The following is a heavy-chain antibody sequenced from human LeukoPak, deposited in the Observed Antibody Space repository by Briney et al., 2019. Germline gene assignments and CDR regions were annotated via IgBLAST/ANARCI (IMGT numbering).Heavy chain of an antibody. V-gene: IGHV3-30*18. CDR2: ISYDGSEK. J-gene: IGHJ5*01. CDR3: AKAYNVVVTSMIDS. Sequence: GRSLRLSCAASGFTFSNYGMHWVRQAPGKGLEWVAVISYDGSEKYYADSVKGQFTISRDNSKSTLYLQMNSLRVEDTAVYYCAKAYNVVVTSMIDSWGQGTLVTVSS. CDR1: GFTFSNYG. D-gene: IGHD2-21*02.